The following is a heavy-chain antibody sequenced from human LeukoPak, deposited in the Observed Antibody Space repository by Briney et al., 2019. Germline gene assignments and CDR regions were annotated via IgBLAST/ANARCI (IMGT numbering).Heavy chain of an antibody. CDR1: GGSFSGYY. D-gene: IGHD1-26*01. Sequence: SETLSLTCAVYGGSFSGYYWSWIRQPPGKGLEWIGEINHSGSTNYNPSLKSRVTISVYTSKNQFSLKLSSVTAADTAVYYCARGGRSYFQSNFDYWGQGTLVTVSS. CDR3: ARGGRSYFQSNFDY. J-gene: IGHJ4*02. V-gene: IGHV4-34*01. CDR2: INHSGST.